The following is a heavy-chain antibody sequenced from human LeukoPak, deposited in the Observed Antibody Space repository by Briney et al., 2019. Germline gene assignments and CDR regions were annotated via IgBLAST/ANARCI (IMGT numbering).Heavy chain of an antibody. CDR3: AKDYEGVRGVRIDY. D-gene: IGHD3-10*01. CDR2: ISGSGGST. V-gene: IGHV3-23*01. CDR1: GFTFSSYA. Sequence: GGSLRLSCAASGFTFSSYAMSWVRQAPGKWLEWVSAISGSGGSTYYADSVKGRFTISRDNSKNTLYLQMNSLRAEDTAVYYCAKDYEGVRGVRIDYWGQGTLVTVSS. J-gene: IGHJ4*02.